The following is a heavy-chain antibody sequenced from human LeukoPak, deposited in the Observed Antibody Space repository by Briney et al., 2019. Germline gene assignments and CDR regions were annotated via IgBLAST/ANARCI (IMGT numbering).Heavy chain of an antibody. CDR2: INPSGGST. V-gene: IGHV1-46*01. D-gene: IGHD2-8*01. Sequence: GASVKVSCKASGYTFTSYYMHWVRQAPGQGLEWMGIINPSGGSTSYAQKFQGRVTMTRNVSTSTVYMELSSLRSEDTAVYYCARDGEGLYCTNGVCNVWFDPWGQGTLVTVSS. CDR1: GYTFTSYY. CDR3: ARDGEGLYCTNGVCNVWFDP. J-gene: IGHJ5*02.